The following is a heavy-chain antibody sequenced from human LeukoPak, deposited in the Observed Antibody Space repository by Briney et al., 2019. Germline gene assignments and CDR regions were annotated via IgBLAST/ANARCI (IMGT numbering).Heavy chain of an antibody. V-gene: IGHV1-18*01. J-gene: IGHJ4*02. D-gene: IGHD5-12*01. CDR2: SSAYNGNT. CDR3: ARDQWSGYGYDS. Sequence: ASVKVSCKASGDTFTSYGVSWVRQAPGQGLEWMGWSSAYNGNTNYAQKLQGRVTMTTDTSTSTTYMVLRSLRSDDTAVYYCARDQWSGYGYDSWGQGTLVTVSS. CDR1: GDTFTSYG.